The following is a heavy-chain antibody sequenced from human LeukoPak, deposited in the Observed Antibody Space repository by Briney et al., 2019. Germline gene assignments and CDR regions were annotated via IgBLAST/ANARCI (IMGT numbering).Heavy chain of an antibody. CDR3: ARGWGSGSYYNGAVDY. Sequence: SETLSLTCAVYGGSFSGYYWTWIRQPPGKGLEWIGEINHSGSTSYNPSLKSRVTISVDTSKNQFSLKLSSVTAADTAVYYCARGWGSGSYYNGAVDYWGQGTLVTASS. D-gene: IGHD3-10*01. V-gene: IGHV4-34*01. J-gene: IGHJ4*02. CDR2: INHSGST. CDR1: GGSFSGYY.